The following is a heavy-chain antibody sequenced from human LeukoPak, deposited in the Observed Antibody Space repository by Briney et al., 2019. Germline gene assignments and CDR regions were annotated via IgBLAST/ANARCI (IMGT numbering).Heavy chain of an antibody. D-gene: IGHD5-24*01. CDR3: ARGATISETGYFDF. J-gene: IGHJ4*03. CDR1: GGSFSRYY. V-gene: IGHV4-34*01. Sequence: SETLSLTCAVYGGSFSRYYWSWIRQSPGKGLEWIAEIDHRGDTNYNPSVKSRVTISVDTSENQFSLKVRSLSAADTALYYCARGATISETGYFDFWGQGTLVTVSS. CDR2: IDHRGDT.